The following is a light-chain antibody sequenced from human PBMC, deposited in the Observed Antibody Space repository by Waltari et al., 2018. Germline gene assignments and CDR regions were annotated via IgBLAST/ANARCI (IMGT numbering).Light chain of an antibody. CDR3: QAWDSNTGF. V-gene: IGLV3-1*01. CDR1: GLGAKF. J-gene: IGLJ2*01. Sequence: SYDLTQPPSVSVSPGQTARITCSGRGLGAKFACWYQQRPGQSPVLLVYQDDKRPSGIPERFSGSNSGNTATLTIRGTQTMDEADYYCQAWDSNTGFFGGGTKLTVL. CDR2: QDD.